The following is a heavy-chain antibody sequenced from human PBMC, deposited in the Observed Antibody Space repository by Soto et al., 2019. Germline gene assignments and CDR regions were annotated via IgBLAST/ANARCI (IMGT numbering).Heavy chain of an antibody. CDR3: ARDLTGGHCGSGY. V-gene: IGHV3-7*03. D-gene: IGHD2-21*02. Sequence: GGSLRLSCAASGFTFSSYWMSWGRQAPGKGLEWVANIKQDGSEKYYVDSVKGRFTISRDNAKNSLYLQMNSLRAEDTAVYYCARDLTGGHCGSGYWGQGTLVTVSS. J-gene: IGHJ4*02. CDR2: IKQDGSEK. CDR1: GFTFSSYW.